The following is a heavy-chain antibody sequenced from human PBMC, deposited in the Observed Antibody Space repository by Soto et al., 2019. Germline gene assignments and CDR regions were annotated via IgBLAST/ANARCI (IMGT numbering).Heavy chain of an antibody. CDR3: AHRAVLCSGGTCYSHPFDS. CDR1: GFSFNTTGVG. CDR2: IYWDDDK. Sequence: QITLKESGPTLVKPTQTLTLTCTFSGFSFNTTGVGVGWIRQPPGKALEWLAIIYWDDDKRYSPSLKSRLTITKDTSKNQVVLTVTNMDPVDTATYLCAHRAVLCSGGTCYSHPFDSWGQGTLVTVSS. V-gene: IGHV2-5*02. J-gene: IGHJ4*02. D-gene: IGHD2-15*01.